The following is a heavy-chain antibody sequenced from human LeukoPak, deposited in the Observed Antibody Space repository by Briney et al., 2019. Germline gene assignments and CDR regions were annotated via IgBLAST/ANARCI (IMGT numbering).Heavy chain of an antibody. CDR1: GFTFSSYS. CDR2: ISSSSSYI. D-gene: IGHD6-19*01. J-gene: IGHJ4*02. V-gene: IGHV3-21*01. CDR3: AREIAVVGTRGDY. Sequence: PGGSLRLSRAASGFTFSSYSMNWVRQAPGKGLEWVSSISSSSSYIYYADSVKGRFTISRDNAKNSLYLQMNSWRAEDTAVYYCAREIAVVGTRGDYWGQGTLVTVSS.